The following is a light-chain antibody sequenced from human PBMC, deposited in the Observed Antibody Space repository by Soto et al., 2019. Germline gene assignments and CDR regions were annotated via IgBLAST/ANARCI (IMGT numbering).Light chain of an antibody. CDR1: QSVSSY. Sequence: DIVLTQSPATLSLSPGERATLSCRASQSVSSYLAWYQQRPGHVPRLLIYDASKRATGIPARFSASGSGTDFTLTISSLEPEDFAIYFCQQRSNWPPMYTLGQGTKLEIK. CDR2: DAS. J-gene: IGKJ2*01. CDR3: QQRSNWPPMYT. V-gene: IGKV3-11*01.